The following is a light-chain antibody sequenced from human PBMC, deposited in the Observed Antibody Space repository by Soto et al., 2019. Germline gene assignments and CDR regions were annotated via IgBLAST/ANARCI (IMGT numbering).Light chain of an antibody. J-gene: IGKJ4*01. CDR3: QQYNNWPPLT. Sequence: EIVMTQSPATLSVSPGERATLSCRASQSVSINLVWYQQKPGQAPRLLIYGASTRATGIPARFSGSGSGTEFTLTISGLQSEDFAIYYCQQYNNWPPLTFGGGTKVEIK. CDR2: GAS. CDR1: QSVSIN. V-gene: IGKV3-15*01.